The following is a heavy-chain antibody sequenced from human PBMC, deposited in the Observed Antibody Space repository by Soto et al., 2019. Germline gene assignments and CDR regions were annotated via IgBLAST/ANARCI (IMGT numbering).Heavy chain of an antibody. CDR1: GFTFTSSA. D-gene: IGHD3-22*01. V-gene: IGHV1-58*01. CDR3: AADADYYYDSSGYFC. J-gene: IGHJ4*02. Sequence: QMQLVQSGPEVKKPGTSVKVSCKASGFTFTSSAVQWVRQARGQRLEWIGWIVVGSGNTNYAQKFQERVTITRDMSTSTANMELSSLRSEDTAVYYCAADADYYYDSSGYFCWGQGTLVTVSS. CDR2: IVVGSGNT.